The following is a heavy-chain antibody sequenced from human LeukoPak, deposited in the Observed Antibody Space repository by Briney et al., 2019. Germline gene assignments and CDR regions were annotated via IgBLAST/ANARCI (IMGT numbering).Heavy chain of an antibody. CDR3: AKDAISRNSMWDYFDY. J-gene: IGHJ4*02. CDR1: RGPISNYW. V-gene: IGHV3-23*01. CDR2: NGGSGYDT. D-gene: IGHD1-7*01. Sequence: ETLSLTCTVSRGPISNYWWSWIRQAAGKGLEWVSSNGGSGYDTYYADSVKGRFTISRDNSKSTLFLQMNSLRDEDTAVYYCAKDAISRNSMWDYFDYLGQGTLVTVSS.